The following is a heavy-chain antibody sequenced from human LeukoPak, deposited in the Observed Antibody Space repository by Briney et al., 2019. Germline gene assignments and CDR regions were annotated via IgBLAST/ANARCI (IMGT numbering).Heavy chain of an antibody. Sequence: PSETLSLTCAAYGGSFSGYYWSWIRQPPGKGLEWIGEINHSGSTNYNPSLKSRVTISVDTSKNQFSLKLSSVTAADTAVYYCARVERVPAARKYYFDYWGQGTLVTVSS. J-gene: IGHJ4*02. D-gene: IGHD2-2*01. V-gene: IGHV4-34*01. CDR2: INHSGST. CDR3: ARVERVPAARKYYFDY. CDR1: GGSFSGYY.